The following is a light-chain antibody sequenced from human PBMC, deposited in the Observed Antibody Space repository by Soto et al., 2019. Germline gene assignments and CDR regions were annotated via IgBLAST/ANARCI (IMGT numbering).Light chain of an antibody. V-gene: IGKV3-15*01. CDR2: GVS. Sequence: EIVMTQSPATLSVSLGERATLSCRASQSVRSNLAWYQQKPGQAPRLLIYGVSTRATGIPARFSGSASGTEFTLTISSLQSEDFAVYCCQQYNNWPPTFGQGTKVEIK. J-gene: IGKJ1*01. CDR1: QSVRSN. CDR3: QQYNNWPPT.